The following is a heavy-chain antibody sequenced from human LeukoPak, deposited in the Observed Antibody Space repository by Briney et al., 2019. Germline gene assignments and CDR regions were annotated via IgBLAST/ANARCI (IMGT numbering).Heavy chain of an antibody. Sequence: GGSLRLSCAASGFTFSSYAMSWVRQAPGKGLEWVSDISGSGGSIYYADSAKGRFTISRDNSKNTLYLQMNSLRAEDTAVYYCAKRESAMVRGVLDYWGQGTLVTVSS. CDR3: AKRESAMVRGVLDY. D-gene: IGHD3-10*01. CDR2: ISGSGGSI. CDR1: GFTFSSYA. J-gene: IGHJ4*02. V-gene: IGHV3-23*01.